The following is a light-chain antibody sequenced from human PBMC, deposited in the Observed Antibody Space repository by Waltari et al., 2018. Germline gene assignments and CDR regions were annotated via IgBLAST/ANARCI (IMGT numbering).Light chain of an antibody. Sequence: DIQMTQSPSSLSASVGDRVTITCRASQNNINFLSWYQTKPGRAPRLLIYAASTLQSAVPSRFSGSGSWTDFTLTISSLQPEDFATYYCQQSYSTPPTFGAGTKVEIK. J-gene: IGKJ4*01. V-gene: IGKV1-39*01. CDR2: AAS. CDR3: QQSYSTPPT. CDR1: QNNINF.